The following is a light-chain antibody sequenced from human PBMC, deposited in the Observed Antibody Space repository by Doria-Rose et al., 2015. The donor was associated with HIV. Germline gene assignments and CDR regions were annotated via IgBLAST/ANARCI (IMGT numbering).Light chain of an antibody. CDR3: QQYGTSRCT. Sequence: VLTQSPGTLSLSPGERATLSCRASQRVKSSYLAWYQQKPGQAPRLLIYDASTRATGIPDRFSGSGSGTDFTLTISRLEPEDVAVYYCQQYGTSRCTFGQGTRLEIK. V-gene: IGKV3-20*01. J-gene: IGKJ5*01. CDR2: DAS. CDR1: QRVKSSY.